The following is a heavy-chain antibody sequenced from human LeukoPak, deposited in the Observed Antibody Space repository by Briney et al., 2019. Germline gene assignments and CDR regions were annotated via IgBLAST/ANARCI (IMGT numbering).Heavy chain of an antibody. J-gene: IGHJ4*02. D-gene: IGHD5-18*01. CDR2: IIPIFGTA. Sequence: ASVKVSCKASGGTFSSYAISWVRQAPGQGLEWMGRIIPIFGTANYAQKFQGRVTMTRDTSTSTVYMELSSLRSEDTAVYYCARRLVGGYSYSFDYWGQGTLVTVSS. V-gene: IGHV1-69*05. CDR3: ARRLVGGYSYSFDY. CDR1: GGTFSSYA.